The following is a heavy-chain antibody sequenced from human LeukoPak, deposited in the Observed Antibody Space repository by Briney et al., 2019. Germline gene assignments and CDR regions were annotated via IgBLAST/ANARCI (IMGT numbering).Heavy chain of an antibody. Sequence: GGSLRLSCAASGFTFSSYSMNWVRQAPGKGLEWVSSISSSSSYIYYADSVKGRFTISRDNAKNSLYLQMNSLRAEDTAVYYCARDARYYDFWSGYYQHFDYWGQGTLATVSS. V-gene: IGHV3-21*01. J-gene: IGHJ4*02. CDR1: GFTFSSYS. D-gene: IGHD3-3*01. CDR2: ISSSSSYI. CDR3: ARDARYYDFWSGYYQHFDY.